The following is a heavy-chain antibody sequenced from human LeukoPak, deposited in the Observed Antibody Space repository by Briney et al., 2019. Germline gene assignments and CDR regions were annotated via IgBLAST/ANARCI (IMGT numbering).Heavy chain of an antibody. D-gene: IGHD6-13*01. CDR2: IYHSGST. CDR3: ARDEAAAADNWFDP. CDR1: GYSISSGYY. V-gene: IGHV4-38-2*02. Sequence: MSSETLSLTCAVSGYSISSGYYWGWIRQPPGQGLEWIGSIYHSGSTYYNPSLKSRVTISVDTSKNQFSLKLSSVTDADTAVYYCARDEAAAADNWFDPWGQGTLVTVSS. J-gene: IGHJ5*02.